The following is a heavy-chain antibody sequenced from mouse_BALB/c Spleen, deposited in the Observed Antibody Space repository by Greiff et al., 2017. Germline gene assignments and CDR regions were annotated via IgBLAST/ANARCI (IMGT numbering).Heavy chain of an antibody. V-gene: IGHV1-9*01. CDR3: ARWDAWFAY. CDR2: ILPGSGST. J-gene: IGHJ3*01. D-gene: IGHD4-1*01. CDR1: GYTFSSYW. Sequence: QVQLQQSGAELMKPGASVKISCKATGYTFSSYWIEWVKQRPGHGLEWIGEILPGSGSTNYNEKFKGKATFTADTSSNTAYMQLSSLTSEDSAVYYCARWDAWFAYWGQGTLVTVSA.